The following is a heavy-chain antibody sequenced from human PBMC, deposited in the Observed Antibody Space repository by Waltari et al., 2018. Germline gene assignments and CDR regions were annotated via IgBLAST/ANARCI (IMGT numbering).Heavy chain of an antibody. V-gene: IGHV3-30*18. Sequence: QVQLVESGGGVVQPGRSLRLSCAASGFTFSSYGMHWVRQAPGRGLEWVAVIWYDGSNKYYADSVKGRFTISRDNSKNTLYLQMNSLRAEDTAMYYCAKDQVWFGAYYYYMDVWGKGTTVTVSS. J-gene: IGHJ6*03. D-gene: IGHD3-10*01. CDR3: AKDQVWFGAYYYYMDV. CDR2: IWYDGSNK. CDR1: GFTFSSYG.